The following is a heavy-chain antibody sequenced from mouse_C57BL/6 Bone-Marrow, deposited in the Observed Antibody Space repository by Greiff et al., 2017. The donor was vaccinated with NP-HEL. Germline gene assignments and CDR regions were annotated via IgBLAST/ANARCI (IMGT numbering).Heavy chain of an antibody. CDR1: GYAFSSYW. CDR2: IYPGDGAT. J-gene: IGHJ4*01. Sequence: QVQLKQSGPELVKPGASVKISCKASGYAFSSYWMHWVKQRPGKGLEWIGRIYPGDGATNYNGKFKGKATLTADKSYSTAYMQLSSLTSEDSEVYFCARTYYYGSPWGQGTSVTVSS. D-gene: IGHD1-1*01. V-gene: IGHV1-82*01. CDR3: ARTYYYGSP.